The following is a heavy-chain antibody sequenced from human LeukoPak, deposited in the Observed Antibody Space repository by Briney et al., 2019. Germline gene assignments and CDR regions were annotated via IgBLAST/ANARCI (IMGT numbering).Heavy chain of an antibody. CDR2: INPSSGGT. J-gene: IGHJ3*02. CDR1: GFTFTDYY. Sequence: ASVKVYCKASGFTFTDYYIHWVRQAPGQGLEWMGWINPSSGGTNYAQKFQGRVTMTRDSSISTSYMELSRLTSADTAVYYCARGRAKWASDAFDIWGQGTMVTVSS. D-gene: IGHD1-26*01. V-gene: IGHV1-2*02. CDR3: ARGRAKWASDAFDI.